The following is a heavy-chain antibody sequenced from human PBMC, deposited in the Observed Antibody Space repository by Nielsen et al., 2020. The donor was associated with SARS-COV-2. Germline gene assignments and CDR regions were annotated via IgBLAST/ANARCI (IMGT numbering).Heavy chain of an antibody. J-gene: IGHJ3*02. Sequence: GESLKISCSASGFSLRRDWMSWVRQAPGKGLEWVADIKPDGLEKNYVDSVKGRFTISRDNGRNSVYLEVNSLRVEDTAVYYCARDLGSRGSWYHAFDIWDQGTMVTVSS. CDR1: GFSLRRDW. CDR3: ARDLGSRGSWYHAFDI. V-gene: IGHV3-7*03. CDR2: IKPDGLEK. D-gene: IGHD6-13*01.